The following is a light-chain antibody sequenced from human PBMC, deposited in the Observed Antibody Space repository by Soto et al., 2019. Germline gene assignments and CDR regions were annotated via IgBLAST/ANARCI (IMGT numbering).Light chain of an antibody. CDR1: QTISSY. V-gene: IGKV1-39*01. J-gene: IGKJ2*01. CDR3: QQSYTTLPYT. CDR2: AAS. Sequence: DLPMTQSPSSLSASVGDRVTITCRASQTISSYLNWYQQRPGKAPMLLIHAASTLQGGVPSRFSGSGSGTDFTLTISSLQPEDFATYYCQQSYTTLPYTFGQGTKLEI.